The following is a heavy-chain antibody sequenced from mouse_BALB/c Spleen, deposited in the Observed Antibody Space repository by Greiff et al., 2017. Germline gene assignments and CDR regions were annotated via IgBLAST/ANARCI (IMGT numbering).Heavy chain of an antibody. V-gene: IGHV8-12*01. CDR1: GFSLSTSGMG. D-gene: IGHD4-1*01. Sequence: QVTLKESGPGILQPSQTLSLTCSFSGFSLSTSGMGVSWIRQPSGKGLEWLAHIYWDDDKRYNPSLKSRLTISKDTSSNQVFLKITSVDTADTATYYCARSKITGVYYFDYWGQGTTLTVSS. CDR3: ARSKITGVYYFDY. CDR2: IYWDDDK. J-gene: IGHJ2*01.